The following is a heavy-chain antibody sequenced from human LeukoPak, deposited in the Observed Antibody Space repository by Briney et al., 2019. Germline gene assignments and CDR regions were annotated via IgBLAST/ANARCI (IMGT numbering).Heavy chain of an antibody. CDR2: INHSGST. D-gene: IGHD3-10*01. V-gene: IGHV4-34*01. Sequence: SETLSLTCAVYGGSFSGYYWSWIRQPPGKGLEWIGEINHSGSTNYNPSLKSRVTISVDTSKNQFSLKLSSVTAADTAVYYCASPLWPNYYYYYMDVWGKGTTVTVSS. CDR1: GGSFSGYY. J-gene: IGHJ6*03. CDR3: ASPLWPNYYYYYMDV.